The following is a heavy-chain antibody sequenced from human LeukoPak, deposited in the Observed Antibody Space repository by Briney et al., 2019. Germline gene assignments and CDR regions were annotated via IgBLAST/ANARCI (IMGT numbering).Heavy chain of an antibody. J-gene: IGHJ6*04. D-gene: IGHD3-10*02. CDR3: AELGITMIGGV. V-gene: IGHV3-23*01. CDR2: ISGSGGST. Sequence: QSGGSLRLSCAASGFPFSSYAMSWVRQAPGKGLEWVSAISGSGGSTYYADSVKGRFTISRDNSKNTLYLHVNSLRVEDTAVYYCAELGITMIGGVWGKGTTVTISS. CDR1: GFPFSSYA.